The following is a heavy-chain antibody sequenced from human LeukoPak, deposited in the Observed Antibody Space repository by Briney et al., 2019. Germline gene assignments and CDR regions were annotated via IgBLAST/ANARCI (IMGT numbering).Heavy chain of an antibody. V-gene: IGHV3-30*18. J-gene: IGHJ4*02. D-gene: IGHD3-3*01. CDR3: AKPVGDFRSLWSGYYMDFDY. Sequence: PGGSLRLSCAASGLTFSNYAMHWVRQLPGKGLEWVAVISYDGSNTYYADSVKGRFTISRDNSKNTLYLQMNSLRAEDTAVYYCAKPVGDFRSLWSGYYMDFDYWGQGTLVTVSS. CDR2: ISYDGSNT. CDR1: GLTFSNYA.